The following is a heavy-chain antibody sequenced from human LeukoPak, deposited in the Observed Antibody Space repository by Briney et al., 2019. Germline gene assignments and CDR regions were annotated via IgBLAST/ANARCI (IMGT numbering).Heavy chain of an antibody. CDR2: INPNSGDT. J-gene: IGHJ5*02. CDR3: ARVNQGEWFDP. CDR1: GYTFTAYY. Sequence: ASVKVSCKASGYTFTAYYIHWVRQAPGQGLEWMGWINPNSGDTYYLQKFRGRVTMTRASSISTAYMEVTSLTSDDTAMYYCARVNQGEWFDPWGQGTLVTVSS. V-gene: IGHV1-2*02. D-gene: IGHD3-10*01.